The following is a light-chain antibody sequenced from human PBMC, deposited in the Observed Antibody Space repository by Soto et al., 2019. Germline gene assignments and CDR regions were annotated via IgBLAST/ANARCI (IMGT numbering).Light chain of an antibody. Sequence: ELVLTQSPGTLSLSPGERATLSCRASQSVTSNYVAWYQQKPGQAPRLLIYGASIRDTGIPDSFSGRGSGTDFTLTISRLEPEDFAVYYCQQYGSSPGTFGQGTKVDIK. V-gene: IGKV3-20*01. CDR2: GAS. CDR3: QQYGSSPGT. CDR1: QSVTSNY. J-gene: IGKJ1*01.